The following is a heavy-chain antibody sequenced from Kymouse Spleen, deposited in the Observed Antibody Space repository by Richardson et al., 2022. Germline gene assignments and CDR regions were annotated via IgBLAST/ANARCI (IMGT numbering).Heavy chain of an antibody. CDR3: ARSRYNWNYEGYFDY. CDR1: GFTFSSYS. CDR2: ISSSSSTI. D-gene: IGHD1-7*01. V-gene: IGHV3-48*02. J-gene: IGHJ4*02. Sequence: EVQLVESGGGLVQPGGSLRLSCAASGFTFSSYSMNWVRQAPGKGLEWVSYISSSSSTIYYADSVKGRFTISRDNAKNSLYLQMNSLRDEDTAVYYCARSRYNWNYEGYFDYWGQGTLVTVSS.